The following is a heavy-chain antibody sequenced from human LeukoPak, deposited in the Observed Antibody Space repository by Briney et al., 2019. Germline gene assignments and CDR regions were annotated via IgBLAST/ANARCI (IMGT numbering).Heavy chain of an antibody. V-gene: IGHV3-53*01. CDR3: ARDGLGSYYIYYMDV. Sequence: GGSLRLSCTVSGFTVSSNSMSWVRQAPGKGLEWVSFIYSDNTHYSDSVKGRFTISRDNSKNTLYLQMNSLRAEDTAVYYCARDGLGSYYIYYMDVWGKGTTVTISS. CDR2: IYSDNT. J-gene: IGHJ6*03. D-gene: IGHD3-10*01. CDR1: GFTVSSNS.